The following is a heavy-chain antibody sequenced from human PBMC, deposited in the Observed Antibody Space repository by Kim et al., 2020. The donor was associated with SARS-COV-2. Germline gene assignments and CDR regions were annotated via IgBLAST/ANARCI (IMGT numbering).Heavy chain of an antibody. V-gene: IGHV3-48*03. D-gene: IGHD3-3*01. J-gene: IGHJ3*02. CDR2: ISSSGSTI. CDR3: ARDLRGDYDFWSGAFDI. CDR1: GFTFSSYE. Sequence: GGSLRLSCAASGFTFSSYEMNWVRQAPGKGLEWVSYISSSGSTIYYADSVKGRFTISRDNAKNSLYLQMNSLRAEDTAVYYCARDLRGDYDFWSGAFDIWGQGTMVTVSS.